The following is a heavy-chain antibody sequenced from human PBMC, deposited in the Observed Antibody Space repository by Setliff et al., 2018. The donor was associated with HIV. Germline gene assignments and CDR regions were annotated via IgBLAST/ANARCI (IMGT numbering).Heavy chain of an antibody. CDR3: VNPSGAMGDFDV. J-gene: IGHJ3*01. D-gene: IGHD3-16*01. Sequence: SETLSLTCTVSGGSISSTNYFWGWIRQPPGKGLEWIGTIYYHGSTYYNPSLKSRVTISIDTSKNQFSLQLTSVTAADTAVYYCVNPSGAMGDFDVWGQGTMVTVSS. CDR1: GGSISSTNYF. CDR2: IYYHGST. V-gene: IGHV4-39*01.